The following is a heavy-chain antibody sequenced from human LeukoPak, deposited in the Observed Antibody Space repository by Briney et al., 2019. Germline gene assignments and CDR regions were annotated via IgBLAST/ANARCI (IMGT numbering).Heavy chain of an antibody. D-gene: IGHD4-17*01. CDR3: AREDGDYDYYFDY. CDR2: LHYSGNT. Sequence: SETLSLTCTVSGGSISSSSYYWGWIRQPPGKGLEWIGSLHYSGNTYYNPSLKSRVTISADTSKNQFSLKLSSVTAADTAMYYCAREDGDYDYYFDYWGQGILVTVSS. CDR1: GGSISSSSYY. J-gene: IGHJ4*02. V-gene: IGHV4-39*07.